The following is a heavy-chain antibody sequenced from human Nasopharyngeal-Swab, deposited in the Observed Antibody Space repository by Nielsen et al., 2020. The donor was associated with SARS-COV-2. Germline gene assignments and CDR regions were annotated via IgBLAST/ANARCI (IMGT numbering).Heavy chain of an antibody. J-gene: IGHJ4*02. V-gene: IGHV1-3*01. CDR2: INAGNGNT. Sequence: WVRQAPGQRLEWMGWINAGNGNTKYSQKFQGRVTITRDTSASTAYMELSSLRSEDTAVYYCARDRGIYEYYFDYWGQGTLVTRLL. CDR3: ARDRGIYEYYFDY. D-gene: IGHD5/OR15-5a*01.